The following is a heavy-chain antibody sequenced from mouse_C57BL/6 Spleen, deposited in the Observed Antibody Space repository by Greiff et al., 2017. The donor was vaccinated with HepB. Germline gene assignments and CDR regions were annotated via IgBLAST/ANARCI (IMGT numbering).Heavy chain of an antibody. V-gene: IGHV1-64*01. CDR3: ARQGGSSFYFDY. CDR1: GYTFTSYW. CDR2: IHPNSGST. J-gene: IGHJ2*01. Sequence: QVQLQQPGAELVKPGASVKLSCKASGYTFTSYWMHWVKQRPGQGLEWIGMIHPNSGSTNYNEKFKSKATLTVDKSSSTASMQLSSLTSEDSAVYYCARQGGSSFYFDYWGQGTTLTVSS. D-gene: IGHD1-1*01.